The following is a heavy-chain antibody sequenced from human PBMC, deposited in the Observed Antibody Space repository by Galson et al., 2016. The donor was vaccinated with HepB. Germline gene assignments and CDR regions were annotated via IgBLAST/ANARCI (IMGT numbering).Heavy chain of an antibody. D-gene: IGHD1/OR15-1a*01. CDR1: GDSVSSNSAA. CDR2: TYYRSRWYN. V-gene: IGHV6-1*01. Sequence: CAISGDSVSSNSAAWNWIRQSPSRGLEWLGRTYYRSRWYNDYAVSVKSRIIVNPDTSKNQFSLQLNSATPEDTAVYYCVEQREGAPYGMDVWGQGTTVTVFS. CDR3: VEQREGAPYGMDV. J-gene: IGHJ6*02.